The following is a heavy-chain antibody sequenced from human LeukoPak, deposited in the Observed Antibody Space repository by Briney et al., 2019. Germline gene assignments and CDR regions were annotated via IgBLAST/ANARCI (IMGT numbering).Heavy chain of an antibody. D-gene: IGHD2/OR15-2a*01. V-gene: IGHV3-15*01. Sequence: AGGSLRLSWAASGFTFNNAWMSWVRQAPGKGLEWVGRIKSKADGGTTDYAAPVKGRFTISRDDSKNTLYLQMNSLKTEDTAMYYCTTDDPVNRSWGQGTLVTVSS. CDR2: IKSKADGGTT. J-gene: IGHJ4*02. CDR1: GFTFNNAW. CDR3: TTDDPVNRS.